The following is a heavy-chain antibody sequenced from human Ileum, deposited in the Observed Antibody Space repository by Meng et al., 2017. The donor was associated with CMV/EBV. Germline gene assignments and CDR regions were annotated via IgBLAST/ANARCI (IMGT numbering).Heavy chain of an antibody. CDR1: GFTFSDYY. J-gene: IGHJ1*01. D-gene: IGHD2-15*01. CDR3: ARSTLEIFDRSGPSH. V-gene: IGHV3-11*01. Sequence: GESLKISCTASGFTFSDYYMTWIRQAPGKGLECLAYISGRSSSIFYTDSVKGRFTISRDNAKSSLYLEMNNLKVEDTAVYYCARSTLEIFDRSGPSHWGQGTLVTVSS. CDR2: ISGRSSSI.